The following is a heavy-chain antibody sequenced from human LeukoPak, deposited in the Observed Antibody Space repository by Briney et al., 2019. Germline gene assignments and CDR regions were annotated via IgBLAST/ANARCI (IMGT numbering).Heavy chain of an antibody. CDR1: GFTFSSYA. D-gene: IGHD4-17*01. CDR2: ISGRGGST. V-gene: IGHV3-23*01. J-gene: IGHJ6*03. CDR3: AIRAHAYYYYYMDV. Sequence: GGSLRLSCAASGFTFSSYAMSWVRQAPGKGLEWVSAISGRGGSTYYADSVKGRFTISRDNSKNTLYLQMNSLRAEDTAVYYCAIRAHAYYYYYMDVWGKGTTVTVSS.